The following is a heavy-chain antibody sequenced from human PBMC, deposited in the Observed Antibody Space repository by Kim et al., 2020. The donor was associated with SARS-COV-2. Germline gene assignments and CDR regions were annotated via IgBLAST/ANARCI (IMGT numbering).Heavy chain of an antibody. D-gene: IGHD6-13*01. CDR2: INHSGST. CDR3: ARGEWSAAAGINDY. Sequence: SETLSLTCAVYGGSFSGYYWSWIRQPPGKGLEWIGEINHSGSTNYNPSLKSRVTISVDTSKNQFSLKLSSVTAADTAVYYCARGEWSAAAGINDYWGQGTLVTVSS. J-gene: IGHJ4*02. CDR1: GGSFSGYY. V-gene: IGHV4-34*01.